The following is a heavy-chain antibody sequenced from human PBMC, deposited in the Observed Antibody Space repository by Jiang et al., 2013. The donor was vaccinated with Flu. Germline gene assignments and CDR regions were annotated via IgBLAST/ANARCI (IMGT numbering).Heavy chain of an antibody. CDR2: IREEGNEK. CDR3: VRGNSNWGYWHFDL. V-gene: IGHV3-7*03. CDR1: GFNLNDHW. J-gene: IGHJ2*01. D-gene: IGHD4-11*01. Sequence: VQLLESGGGLVQPGGSLRLSCVASGFNLNDHWMAWVRQGPGKGLEWLANIREEGNEKNYLDSVKGRFTISRDVAKHSVYLQMDGLRPEDTAVYCCVRGNSNWGYWHFDLWGRGTLVTVSS.